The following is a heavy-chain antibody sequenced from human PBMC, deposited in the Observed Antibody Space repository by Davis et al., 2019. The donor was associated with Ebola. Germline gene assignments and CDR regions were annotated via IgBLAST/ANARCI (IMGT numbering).Heavy chain of an antibody. V-gene: IGHV1-45*02. Sequence: SVKVSCKASGYTFTSYAMHWVRQAPGQALEWMGWITPFNGNTNYAQKFQDRVTITRDRSMSTAYMELSSLRSEDTAMYYCASSIAVAGRRGSYYYYYGMDVWGQGTTVTVSS. J-gene: IGHJ6*02. CDR1: GYTFTSYA. D-gene: IGHD6-19*01. CDR2: ITPFNGNT. CDR3: ASSIAVAGRRGSYYYYYGMDV.